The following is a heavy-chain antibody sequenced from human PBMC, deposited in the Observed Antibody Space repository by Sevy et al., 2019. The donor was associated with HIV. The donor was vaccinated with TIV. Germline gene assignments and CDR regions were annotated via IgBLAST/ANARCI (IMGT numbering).Heavy chain of an antibody. J-gene: IGHJ3*02. V-gene: IGHV3-23*01. CDR3: ARNLSPSGAFDI. D-gene: IGHD6-25*01. Sequence: GGSLRLSCAASGLTFSNYVMSWVRQAPGKGLEWLSVISGSSGTTYAAESVKGRFTISRDNSKNTLYLHMGSLGAEDTAVYYCARNLSPSGAFDIWGQGTRVTVSS. CDR2: ISGSSGTT. CDR1: GLTFSNYV.